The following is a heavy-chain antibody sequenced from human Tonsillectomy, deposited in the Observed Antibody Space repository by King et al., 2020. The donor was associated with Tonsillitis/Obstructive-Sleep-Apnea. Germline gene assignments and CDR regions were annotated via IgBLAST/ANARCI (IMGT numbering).Heavy chain of an antibody. J-gene: IGHJ4*02. Sequence: VQLVESGGGLVQPGGSLRLSCAASGFTFSSYAMSWVRRAPGKGLEWVSAISGSDGSTYYADSVKGRFTISRDNSKNTLYLQMNSLRAEDTAVYYCAKGGGYDFWSGPDYWGQGTLVTVSS. CDR3: AKGGGYDFWSGPDY. D-gene: IGHD3-3*01. CDR1: GFTFSSYA. CDR2: ISGSDGST. V-gene: IGHV3-23*04.